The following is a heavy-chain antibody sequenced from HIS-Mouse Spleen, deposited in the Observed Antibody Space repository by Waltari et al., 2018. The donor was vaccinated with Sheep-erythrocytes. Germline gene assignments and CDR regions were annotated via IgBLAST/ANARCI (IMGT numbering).Heavy chain of an antibody. Sequence: QVQLVQSGAEVKKPGASVTVSCKASGYTFTGYYMHWLRQAPGQGLEWMGWINPNSGGTNYAQKFQGRVTMTRDTSISTAYMELSRLRSDDTAVYYCASGVIPYGSGSYFLDYWGQGTLVTVSS. CDR2: INPNSGGT. D-gene: IGHD3-10*01. CDR1: GYTFTGYY. CDR3: ASGVIPYGSGSYFLDY. V-gene: IGHV1-2*02. J-gene: IGHJ4*02.